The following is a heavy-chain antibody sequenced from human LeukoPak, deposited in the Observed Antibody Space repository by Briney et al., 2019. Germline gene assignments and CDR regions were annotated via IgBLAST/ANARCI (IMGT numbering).Heavy chain of an antibody. J-gene: IGHJ6*03. CDR1: GYTFTSYG. CDR2: ISAYNGNT. CDR3: AREERDSGYDLGGYYYYYYMDV. V-gene: IGHV1-18*01. Sequence: ASVKVSCKASGYTFTSYGISWVRQAPGQGLEWMGWISAYNGNTNYAQKLQGRVTMTTDTSTSTAYMELRSLRSDDTAVYYCAREERDSGYDLGGYYYYYYMDVWGKGTTVTISS. D-gene: IGHD5-12*01.